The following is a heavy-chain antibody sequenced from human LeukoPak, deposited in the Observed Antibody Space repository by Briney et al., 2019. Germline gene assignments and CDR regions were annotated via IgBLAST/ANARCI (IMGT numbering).Heavy chain of an antibody. CDR1: GFTFSDYY. CDR3: ARDSSSGYYGSGYYFDY. J-gene: IGHJ4*02. D-gene: IGHD3-10*01. Sequence: PGGSLRLSCAASGFTFSDYYISWIRQAPGKGLEGVSHISSSGSTIYYADSVKGRLTISRDNAKNSLYLQMNSLRAEDTAVYYCARDSSSGYYGSGYYFDYWGRGTLVTVSS. CDR2: ISSSGSTI. V-gene: IGHV3-11*01.